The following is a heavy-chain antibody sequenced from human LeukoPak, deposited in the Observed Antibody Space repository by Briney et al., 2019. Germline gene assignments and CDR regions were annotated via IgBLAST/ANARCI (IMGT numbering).Heavy chain of an antibody. CDR1: GFTFDDYA. CDR3: AKDTRRWYSSNLGYFDY. CDR2: ISWNSGSV. Sequence: GRSLRLSCAASGFTFDDYAMHWVRQAPGKGLEWVSGISWNSGSVGYADSVKGRFTISRDNAKNSLYLQMNSLRAEDTALYYCAKDTRRWYSSNLGYFDYWGQGTLVTVSS. J-gene: IGHJ4*02. D-gene: IGHD6-13*01. V-gene: IGHV3-9*01.